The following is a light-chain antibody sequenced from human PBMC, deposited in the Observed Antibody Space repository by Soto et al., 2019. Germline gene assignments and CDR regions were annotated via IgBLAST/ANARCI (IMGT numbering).Light chain of an antibody. CDR1: ESVNSS. CDR3: QENNNWPMNT. J-gene: IGKJ2*01. Sequence: EIVMTQSPATLSVSPGERATLSCRASESVNSSLAWYQQKPGQAPRLLIYGASTRATGIPARFSGSGSGTEFTLTINSLQSEDFAVYYCQENNNWPMNTFGQGTKLEI. CDR2: GAS. V-gene: IGKV3-15*01.